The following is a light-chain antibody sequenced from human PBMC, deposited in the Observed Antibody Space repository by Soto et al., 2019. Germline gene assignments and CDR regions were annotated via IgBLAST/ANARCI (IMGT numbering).Light chain of an antibody. CDR2: DNN. CDR1: SSNIGNNF. CDR3: GTWDTSLSTPYV. Sequence: QSVLTQPPSVSAALGQKVTISCSGSSSNIGNNFVSWYQQVPGTAPKLLIYDNNKRPSGIPDRFSGFKSGTSATLGITGLQTGDEADYYCGTWDTSLSTPYVFGTGTRSPS. J-gene: IGLJ1*01. V-gene: IGLV1-51*01.